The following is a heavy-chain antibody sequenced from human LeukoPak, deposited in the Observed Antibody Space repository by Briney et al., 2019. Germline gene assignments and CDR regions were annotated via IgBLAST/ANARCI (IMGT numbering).Heavy chain of an antibody. V-gene: IGHV3-23*01. CDR3: AKVESSSSCFDY. CDR2: ISGSGGST. J-gene: IGHJ4*02. CDR1: GFTFSSYA. D-gene: IGHD6-6*01. Sequence: GGSLRLSCAASGFTFSSYAMSWVRQAPGKGLERVSAISGSGGSTYYADSVKGRFTISRDNSKNTLYLQMNSLRAEDTAVYYCAKVESSSSCFDYWGQGTLVTVSS.